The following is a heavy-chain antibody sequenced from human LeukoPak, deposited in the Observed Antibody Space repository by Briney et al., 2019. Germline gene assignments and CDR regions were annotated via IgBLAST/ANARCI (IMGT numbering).Heavy chain of an antibody. V-gene: IGHV3-43*02. CDR2: ISGDGGST. J-gene: IGHJ4*02. Sequence: PGGSLRLSCAASGFTFDDYAMHWVRQAPGKGLEWVSLISGDGGSTYYADSVKGRFTISRDNSKNSLYLQMNSLRAEDTALYYCAKGGIAVAGPGWYFDYWGQGTLVTVSS. D-gene: IGHD6-19*01. CDR1: GFTFDDYA. CDR3: AKGGIAVAGPGWYFDY.